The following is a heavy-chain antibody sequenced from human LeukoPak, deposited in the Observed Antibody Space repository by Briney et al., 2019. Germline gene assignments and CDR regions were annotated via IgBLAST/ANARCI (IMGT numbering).Heavy chain of an antibody. CDR2: IYHSGST. V-gene: IGHV4-38-2*01. CDR1: GYSISSGYY. D-gene: IGHD6-19*01. J-gene: IGHJ4*02. CDR3: ARMAVADXFXX. Sequence: SETLSLTCAVSGYSISSGYYWGWIRQPPGKGLEWIGSIYHSGSTYYNPSLKSRVTISVDTSKNQFSLKLSSVTAADTAVYYCARMAVADXFXXWGQXTLVT.